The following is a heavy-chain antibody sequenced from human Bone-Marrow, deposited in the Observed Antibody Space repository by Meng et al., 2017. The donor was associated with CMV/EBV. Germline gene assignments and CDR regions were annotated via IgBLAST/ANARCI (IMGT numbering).Heavy chain of an antibody. J-gene: IGHJ6*02. V-gene: IGHV3-13*01. Sequence: ETLSLTCAASGFTFSSYDMHWVRQATGKGLEWVSAIGTAGDTYYPGSVKGRFTISRENAKNSLYLQMNSLRAGDTAVYYCVRDSGHSNSYYSYYYGMDVWGHGTTVTVSS. CDR3: VRDSGHSNSYYSYYYGMDV. D-gene: IGHD6-13*01. CDR1: GFTFSSYD. CDR2: IGTAGDT.